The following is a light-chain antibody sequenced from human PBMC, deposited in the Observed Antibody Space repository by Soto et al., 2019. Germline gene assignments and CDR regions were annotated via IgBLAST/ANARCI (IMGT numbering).Light chain of an antibody. Sequence: DIQMTQSPSSLSASVGDRVTITCRAAQDISNYLAWYQQKPGKVPKLLIYAASTLQSGVPSRSRGSGSGTDFTLTISSLQPEDVATYYCQKYNSAPTWTFGQGTKVEIK. CDR3: QKYNSAPTWT. J-gene: IGKJ1*01. CDR2: AAS. CDR1: QDISNY. V-gene: IGKV1-27*01.